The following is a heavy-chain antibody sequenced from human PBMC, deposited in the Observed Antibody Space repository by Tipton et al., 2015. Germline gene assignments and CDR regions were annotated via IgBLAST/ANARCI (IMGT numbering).Heavy chain of an antibody. CDR3: ARDLEHGMDV. Sequence: GLVKPSETLSLNCAVYSGSFSGYQWSWVRQAPGKGLEYIGSMYYSGSTYYNPSLKSRVTISVDTSKTQFSLTLNSVTAADTAVYYCARDLEHGMDVRGQGTTVTVSS. J-gene: IGHJ6*02. V-gene: IGHV4-59*01. D-gene: IGHD5-24*01. CDR1: SGSFSGYQ. CDR2: MYYSGST.